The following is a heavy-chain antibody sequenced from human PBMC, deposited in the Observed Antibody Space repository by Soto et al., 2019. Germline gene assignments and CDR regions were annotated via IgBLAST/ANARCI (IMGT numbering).Heavy chain of an antibody. D-gene: IGHD3-3*01. Sequence: SVKVSCKASGGTFSSYAISWVRQAPGQGLEWMGGIIPIFGTANYAQKFQGRVTITADKSTSTAYMELSSLRSEDTAVCYCARAIFWSGYSYYGMDVWGQGTTVTVSS. CDR2: IIPIFGTA. CDR3: ARAIFWSGYSYYGMDV. CDR1: GGTFSSYA. J-gene: IGHJ6*02. V-gene: IGHV1-69*06.